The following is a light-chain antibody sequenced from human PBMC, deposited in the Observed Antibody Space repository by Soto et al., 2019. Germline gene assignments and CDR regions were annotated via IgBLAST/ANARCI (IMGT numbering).Light chain of an antibody. Sequence: DIQMTQSPSTLSGSVGDRVTITCRASHTIMTYLNWYQLKPGKPPRLLIYAASSLQSGVPSRFSGSGSGTEFTLTISSLQPDDFATYYCKHYNSYSEAFGQGTKVDIK. CDR1: HTIMTY. V-gene: IGKV1-5*01. CDR2: AAS. J-gene: IGKJ1*01. CDR3: KHYNSYSEA.